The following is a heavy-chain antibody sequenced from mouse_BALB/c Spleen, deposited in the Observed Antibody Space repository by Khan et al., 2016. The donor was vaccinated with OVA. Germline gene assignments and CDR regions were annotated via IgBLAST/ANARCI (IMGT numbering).Heavy chain of an antibody. V-gene: IGHV3-6*02. J-gene: IGHJ2*01. CDR3: ARDYYGSSYYFDY. Sequence: EVQLVESGPGLVKPSQSLPLTCSVTGYSFTSGYYWNWIRQFPGNKLEWMGYISYDGSNNYNPSLKNRISITRDTSKNQFFLKLNSVTTEDTATYYCARDYYGSSYYFDYWGQGTTLTVSS. CDR2: ISYDGSN. D-gene: IGHD1-1*01. CDR1: GYSFTSGYY.